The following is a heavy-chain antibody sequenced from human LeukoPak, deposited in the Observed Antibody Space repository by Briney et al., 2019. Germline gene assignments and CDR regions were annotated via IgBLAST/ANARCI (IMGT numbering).Heavy chain of an antibody. Sequence: SETLSLTCTVSGGSISGYCWSWIRQPPGKALEWIGYIYYSGSTNYNPSLKSRVTTSIDTSKNQFSLKLSSVTAADTAVYYCARRVRKIVGAYYFDYWGQGTLVTVSS. D-gene: IGHD1-26*01. CDR1: GGSISGYC. CDR2: IYYSGST. V-gene: IGHV4-59*08. J-gene: IGHJ4*02. CDR3: ARRVRKIVGAYYFDY.